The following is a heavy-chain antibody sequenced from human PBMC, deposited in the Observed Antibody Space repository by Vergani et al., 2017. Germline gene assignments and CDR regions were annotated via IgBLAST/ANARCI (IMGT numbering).Heavy chain of an antibody. D-gene: IGHD1-26*01. CDR3: AREKETGGSYF. CDR1: GGTFSSYT. Sequence: QVLLVQSGAEVKKPGSSVKVSCKASGGTFSSYTISWVRQAPGQGLEWMGRIFPILGIANYAQKFQGRVTITADKSTSTAYMELSSLRSEDTAVYYCAREKETGGSYFWGQGTLVTVSS. V-gene: IGHV1-69*08. CDR2: IFPILGIA. J-gene: IGHJ4*02.